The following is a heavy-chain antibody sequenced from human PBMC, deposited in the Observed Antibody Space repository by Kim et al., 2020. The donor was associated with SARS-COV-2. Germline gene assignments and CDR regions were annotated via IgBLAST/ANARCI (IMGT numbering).Heavy chain of an antibody. CDR2: INAGNGNT. Sequence: ASVKVSCKASGYTFTSYAMHWVRQAPGQRLEWMGWINAGNGNTKYSQKFQGRVTITRDTSASTAYMELSSLRSEDTAVYYCARGRVGGWYPYAYYYGMDVWGQGTTVTVSS. CDR1: GYTFTSYA. CDR3: ARGRVGGWYPYAYYYGMDV. V-gene: IGHV1-3*01. J-gene: IGHJ6*02. D-gene: IGHD6-19*01.